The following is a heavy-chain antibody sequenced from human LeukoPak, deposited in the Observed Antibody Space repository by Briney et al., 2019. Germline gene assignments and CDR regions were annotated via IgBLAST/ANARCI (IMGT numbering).Heavy chain of an antibody. V-gene: IGHV4-59*01. CDR2: INYSGST. J-gene: IGHJ4*02. D-gene: IGHD3-22*01. CDR1: GGSISSYY. Sequence: SETLSLTCTVSGGSISSYYWSWIRQPPEKGLEWIGDINYSGSTNYSPSLKSRVTISVDTSKNQFSLKLSSVTAADTAVYYCARAATISFYDSSGLGDYWGQGTLVTVSS. CDR3: ARAATISFYDSSGLGDY.